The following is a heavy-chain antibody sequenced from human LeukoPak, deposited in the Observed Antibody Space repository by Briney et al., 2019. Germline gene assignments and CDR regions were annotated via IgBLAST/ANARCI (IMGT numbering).Heavy chain of an antibody. Sequence: GGSLRLSCAASGFTFSDYWMHWVRQAPGKGLVWVSRIKTDGTTTTYADSVKGRFTISRDNAKNTLYLEMTSLRAEDTAVYYCARSCGSVCDHKVPADYWGQGALVTVAS. D-gene: IGHD2-21*02. J-gene: IGHJ4*02. V-gene: IGHV3-74*03. CDR1: GFTFSDYW. CDR3: ARSCGSVCDHKVPADY. CDR2: IKTDGTTT.